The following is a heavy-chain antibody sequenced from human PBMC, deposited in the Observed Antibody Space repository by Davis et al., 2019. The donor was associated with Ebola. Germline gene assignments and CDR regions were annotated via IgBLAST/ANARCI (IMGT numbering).Heavy chain of an antibody. CDR3: ARYTWNDRRFDP. Sequence: HPQTLSLTCAISGDSVSSHSAAWNWTRQSPSRGLQWPGRTYYNSKWYNDYAASVKSRIIINPDTSKNQFSLQLNSVNPEDTAVYYCARYTWNDRRFDPWGQGTLVTVSS. V-gene: IGHV6-1*01. J-gene: IGHJ5*02. CDR2: TYYNSKWYN. CDR1: GDSVSSHSAA. D-gene: IGHD1-20*01.